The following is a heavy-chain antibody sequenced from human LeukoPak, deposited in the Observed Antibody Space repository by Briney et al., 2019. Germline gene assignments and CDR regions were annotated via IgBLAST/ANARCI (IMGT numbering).Heavy chain of an antibody. CDR2: IRRDGSNK. Sequence: PGGSLRLSCAASGFTFSSYGMHWVRQAPGKGLEWVAFIRRDGSNKYYADSVKGRFTISRDNSKNTLYLQMNSLRAEDTAVYYCAKDLYCSGGSCYSSYMDVWGKGTTVTVSS. CDR3: AKDLYCSGGSCYSSYMDV. J-gene: IGHJ6*03. V-gene: IGHV3-30*02. D-gene: IGHD2-15*01. CDR1: GFTFSSYG.